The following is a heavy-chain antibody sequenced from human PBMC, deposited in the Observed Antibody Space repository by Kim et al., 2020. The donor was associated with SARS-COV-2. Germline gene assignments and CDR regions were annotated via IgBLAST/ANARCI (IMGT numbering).Heavy chain of an antibody. J-gene: IGHJ4*02. CDR2: INPNSGGT. CDR1: GYTFTGYY. Sequence: ASVKVSCKASGYTFTGYYMHWVRQAPGQGLEWMGRINPNSGGTNYAQKFQGRVTMTRDTSISTAYMELSRLRSDDTAVYYCARDPPRGVVQGVIHDYWGQGTLVTVSS. D-gene: IGHD3-10*01. CDR3: ARDPPRGVVQGVIHDY. V-gene: IGHV1-2*06.